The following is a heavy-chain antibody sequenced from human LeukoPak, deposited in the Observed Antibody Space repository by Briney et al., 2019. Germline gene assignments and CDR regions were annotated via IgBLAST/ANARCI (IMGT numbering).Heavy chain of an antibody. D-gene: IGHD3-10*01. CDR1: GYSISSGGYY. Sequence: SETLSLTCTVSGYSISSGGYYWSWIRQHPGKGLEWIGYIYYSGSTYYNPSLKSRVTISVDTSKNQFSLKLSSVTAADTAAYYCASSSPTYYYGSGSYFPLYWGQGTLVTVSS. CDR3: ASSSPTYYYGSGSYFPLY. V-gene: IGHV4-31*03. J-gene: IGHJ4*02. CDR2: IYYSGST.